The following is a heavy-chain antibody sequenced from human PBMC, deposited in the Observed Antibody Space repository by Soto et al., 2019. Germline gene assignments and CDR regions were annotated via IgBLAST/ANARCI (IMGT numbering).Heavy chain of an antibody. V-gene: IGHV1-46*01. D-gene: IGHD1-26*01. CDR3: ARSSGGNFGIIIEGTNWFAP. CDR2: INPHGGST. Sequence: DSVKVSGKAPRDTFTSYYINWVRQAPGQAHEWMGVINPHGGSTAYAQKFKGRVTLTRATSASTVYMEVSSLTSEDTAMYYCARSSGGNFGIIIEGTNWFAPWGQGTLVTVSS. CDR1: RDTFTSYY. J-gene: IGHJ5*02.